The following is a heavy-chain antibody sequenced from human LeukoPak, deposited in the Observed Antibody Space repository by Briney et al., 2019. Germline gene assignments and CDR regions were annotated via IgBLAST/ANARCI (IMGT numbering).Heavy chain of an antibody. CDR3: ASGGRYHWYFDL. V-gene: IGHV3-7*01. Sequence: GGSLRLSCAASGFPFSSYWTSWVRQAPGKGLEWVANIKPDGSEKNYVDSVKGRFTISRDNAKNSLYLQMNSLRAEDTAVYYCASGGRYHWYFDLWGRGTLVTVSS. CDR1: GFPFSSYW. J-gene: IGHJ2*01. CDR2: IKPDGSEK. D-gene: IGHD2-2*01.